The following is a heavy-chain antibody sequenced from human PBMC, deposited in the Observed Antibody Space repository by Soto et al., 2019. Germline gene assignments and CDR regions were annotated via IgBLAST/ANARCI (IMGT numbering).Heavy chain of an antibody. D-gene: IGHD4-17*01. CDR3: ARIDYGDRHYWYFDL. CDR2: IFSNDEK. CDR1: GFSLSNARMG. Sequence: QVTLKESGPVLVKPTETLTLTCTVSGFSLSNARMGVSWIRQPPGKALEWLAHIFSNDEKSYSTSLKSRLTLSKDTSKSQVVLTMTNMDPVDTATYYCARIDYGDRHYWYFDLWGRGTLVTVSS. V-gene: IGHV2-26*01. J-gene: IGHJ2*01.